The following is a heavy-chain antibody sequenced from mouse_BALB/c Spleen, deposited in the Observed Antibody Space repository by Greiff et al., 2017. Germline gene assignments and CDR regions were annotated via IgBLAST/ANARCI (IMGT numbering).Heavy chain of an antibody. V-gene: IGHV1-4*02. CDR2: INPSSGYT. D-gene: IGHD1-1*01. CDR3: ARGSPLYGSSYWYFDV. Sequence: QVQLKESAAELARPGASVKMSCKASGYTFTSYTMHWVKQRPGQGLEWIGYINPSSGYTEYNQKFKDKTTLTADKSSSTAYMQLSSLTSEDSAVYYCARGSPLYGSSYWYFDVWGAGTTVTVSS. CDR1: GYTFTSYT. J-gene: IGHJ1*01.